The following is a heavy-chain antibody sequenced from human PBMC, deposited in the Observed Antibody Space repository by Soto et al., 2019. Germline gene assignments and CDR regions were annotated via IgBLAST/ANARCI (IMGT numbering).Heavy chain of an antibody. CDR2: ISGSGGSA. CDR1: GFTFSSYA. V-gene: IGHV3-23*01. CDR3: AKNFGCTNGVCYSDYYGMDV. D-gene: IGHD2-8*01. Sequence: GGSLRLSCAASGFTFSSYAMSWVRQAPGKGLEWVSAISGSGGSAYYADSVKGRFTISRDNSKNTLYLQMNSLRAEDTAVYYCAKNFGCTNGVCYSDYYGMDVWGQGTTVTVSS. J-gene: IGHJ6*02.